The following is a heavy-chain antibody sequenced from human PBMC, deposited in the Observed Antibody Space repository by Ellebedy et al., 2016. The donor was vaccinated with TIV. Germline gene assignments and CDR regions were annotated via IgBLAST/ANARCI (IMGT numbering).Heavy chain of an antibody. V-gene: IGHV3-23*01. CDR2: IGGSGNAI. CDR1: GFTFENYA. CDR3: PKDLVAGNGVYDAFDI. J-gene: IGHJ3*02. Sequence: PGGSLRLSCAASGFTFENYAMNWVRQAPGKGLEWVSHIGGSGNAIQYADSVKGRFTVSRDDSKNTLSLQMDSLRVEDTALYYCPKDLVAGNGVYDAFDIWGQGAVVTVSS. D-gene: IGHD6-19*01.